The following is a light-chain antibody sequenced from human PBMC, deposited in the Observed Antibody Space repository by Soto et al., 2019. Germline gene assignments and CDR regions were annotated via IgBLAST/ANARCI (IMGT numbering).Light chain of an antibody. CDR1: QSVSSSY. Sequence: IVLTQSPGTLSLSPGERSTLSCRASQSVSSSYLAWYQQKPVQAPRLLIYHTSSRAAGVPGRFSGSGSWTDFTLTIIRMQPEDFAVYYCHQYGNSPLFSFGPGTKVDIK. CDR3: HQYGNSPLFS. CDR2: HTS. J-gene: IGKJ3*01. V-gene: IGKV3-20*01.